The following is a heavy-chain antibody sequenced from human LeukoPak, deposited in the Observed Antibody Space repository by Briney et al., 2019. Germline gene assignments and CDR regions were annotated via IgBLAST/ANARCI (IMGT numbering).Heavy chain of an antibody. J-gene: IGHJ5*02. V-gene: IGHV4-34*01. CDR3: ARGRRELSTVTTGAWFDP. D-gene: IGHD4-17*01. CDR1: GGSFSGYY. CDR2: INHSGST. Sequence: SETLSLTCAVYGGSFSGYYWSWIRQPPGKGLEWIGEINHSGSTNYNPSLKSRVTVSVDTSKNQFSLKLSSVTAADTAVYYCARGRRELSTVTTGAWFDPWGQGTLVTVSS.